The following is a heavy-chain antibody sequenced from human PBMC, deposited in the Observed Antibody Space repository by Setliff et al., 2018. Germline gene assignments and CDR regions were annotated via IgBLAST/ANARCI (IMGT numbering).Heavy chain of an antibody. CDR1: GGTFSTYA. CDR3: VRDAGWQYDDYAGVYFPH. CDR2: IIPIFPTA. D-gene: IGHD4-17*01. V-gene: IGHV1-69*05. J-gene: IGHJ1*01. Sequence: SVKVSCKASGGTFSTYAISWVRQAPGQGLEWVGGIIPIFPTANFAQKFQGRVTITTDEPTSTAYMELRSLRSDDTAVYYCVRDAGWQYDDYAGVYFPHWGQGTLVTVSS.